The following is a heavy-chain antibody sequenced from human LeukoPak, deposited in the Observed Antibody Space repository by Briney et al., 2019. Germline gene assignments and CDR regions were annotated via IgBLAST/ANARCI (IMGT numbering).Heavy chain of an antibody. D-gene: IGHD1-26*01. CDR3: ASEQSGNYYRPFDS. CDR2: ISSSSLYI. CDR1: GFTFSSYS. V-gene: IGHV3-21*01. Sequence: GGSLRLSCAASGFTFSSYSMNWVRQAPGKALEWVSSISSSSLYIYYADSVRGRFTISRDNAKSSLYLQMNSLRAEDTAVYYCASEQSGNYYRPFDSWGQGTLVTVSS. J-gene: IGHJ4*02.